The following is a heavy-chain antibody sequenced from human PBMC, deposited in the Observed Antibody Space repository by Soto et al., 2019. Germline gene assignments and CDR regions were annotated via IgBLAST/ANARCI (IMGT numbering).Heavy chain of an antibody. V-gene: IGHV3-21*01. D-gene: IGHD3-22*01. CDR1: GFSFSSYS. CDR3: ARVVYFDSSGFGL. Sequence: EVQLVESGGGLVKPGESLRLYCVASGFSFSSYSMNWVRQAPGKGLEWVSSIDGSTNYIYYADSVKGRFTISRDNAKNSLYLQMNSLRVEDTAVYYCARVVYFDSSGFGLWGQGTLVTVSA. J-gene: IGHJ3*01. CDR2: IDGSTNYI.